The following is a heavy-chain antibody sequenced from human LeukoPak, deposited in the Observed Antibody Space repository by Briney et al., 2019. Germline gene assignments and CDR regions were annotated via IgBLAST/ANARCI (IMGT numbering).Heavy chain of an antibody. CDR3: AREDTIFGVVIMEGWFDP. D-gene: IGHD3-3*01. Sequence: SETLSLTCTVSGGSISSSSYYWGWIRQPPGKGLEWIGSIYYSGSTYYNPSLKSRVTISVDTSKNQFFLKLSSVTAADTAVYYCAREDTIFGVVIMEGWFDPWGQGTLVTVSS. CDR1: GGSISSSSYY. CDR2: IYYSGST. V-gene: IGHV4-39*07. J-gene: IGHJ5*02.